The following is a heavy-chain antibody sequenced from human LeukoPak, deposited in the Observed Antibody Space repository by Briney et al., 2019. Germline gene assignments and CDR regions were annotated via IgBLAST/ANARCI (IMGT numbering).Heavy chain of an antibody. D-gene: IGHD3-22*01. CDR2: IYYSGST. CDR1: GGSISSGGYY. CDR3: AREVYHYDSSGYYIDY. V-gene: IGHV4-31*03. J-gene: IGHJ4*02. Sequence: SQTLSLTCTVSGGSISSGGYYWSWIRQHPGKGLEWIGYIYYSGSTYYNPSLKSRVTISVDTSKNQFPLKLSSVTAADTAVYYCAREVYHYDSSGYYIDYWGQGTLVTVSS.